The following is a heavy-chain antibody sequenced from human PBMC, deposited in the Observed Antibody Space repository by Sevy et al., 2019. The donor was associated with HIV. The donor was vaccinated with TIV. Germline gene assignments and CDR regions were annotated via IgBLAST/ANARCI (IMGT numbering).Heavy chain of an antibody. J-gene: IGHJ4*02. D-gene: IGHD5-12*01. Sequence: ASVKVSCKVSGYTLIELSMHWVRQAPGKGLEWMGGFDPEDGERIYAQKFQGRVTMTEETSTDKAYMSLSRLRSEDTAVYYCATGPRYSGYHLGLDYWGQGTLVTVSS. V-gene: IGHV1-24*01. CDR3: ATGPRYSGYHLGLDY. CDR1: GYTLIELS. CDR2: FDPEDGER.